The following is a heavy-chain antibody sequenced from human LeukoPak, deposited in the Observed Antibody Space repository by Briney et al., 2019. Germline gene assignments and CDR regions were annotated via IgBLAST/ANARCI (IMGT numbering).Heavy chain of an antibody. CDR3: AKDSVGYYYDSSGYLGY. CDR2: ISWNSGSI. Sequence: GRSLRLSCAASGFTLDDYAMHWVRQAPGKGLEWVSGISWNSGSIGYADSVKGRFTISRDNAKNSLYLQMNSLRAEDTALYYCAKDSVGYYYDSSGYLGYWGQGTLVTVSS. CDR1: GFTLDDYA. V-gene: IGHV3-9*01. J-gene: IGHJ4*02. D-gene: IGHD3-22*01.